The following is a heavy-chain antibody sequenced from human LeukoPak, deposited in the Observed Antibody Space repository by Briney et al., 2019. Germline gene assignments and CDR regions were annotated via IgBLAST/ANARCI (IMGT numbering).Heavy chain of an antibody. V-gene: IGHV4-59*08. CDR2: IYYTRIT. Sequence: SETLSLTCTVSGGSISSYYWSWIRQPPGKGREWSGYIYYTRITNYNPSLKSRVTISVDTSKKQFSLKLNSVTAADTAVYYCTRHDAVPVIGHGMGVWGQGTTVTVSS. D-gene: IGHD3-16*02. CDR1: GGSISSYY. CDR3: TRHDAVPVIGHGMGV. J-gene: IGHJ6*02.